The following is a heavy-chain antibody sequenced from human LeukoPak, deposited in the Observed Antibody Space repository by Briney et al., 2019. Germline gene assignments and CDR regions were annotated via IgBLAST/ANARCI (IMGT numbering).Heavy chain of an antibody. CDR2: ISYDGSNK. CDR1: GFTFSSYA. J-gene: IGHJ4*02. Sequence: GGSLRLSCAPSGFTFSSYAMHWGRQAPGKGVERGAVISYDGSNKYYADSVKGRFTISRDNSKNTLYLQMNSLRAEDTAVYYCARDQGGYDILTGYYQFDYWGQGTLVTVSS. D-gene: IGHD3-9*01. CDR3: ARDQGGYDILTGYYQFDY. V-gene: IGHV3-30-3*01.